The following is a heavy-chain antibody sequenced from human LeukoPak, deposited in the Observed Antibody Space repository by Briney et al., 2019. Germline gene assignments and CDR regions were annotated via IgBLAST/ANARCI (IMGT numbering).Heavy chain of an antibody. CDR2: VYTGGTT. V-gene: IGHV3-53*01. CDR1: GFTVTSNY. Sequence: GGSLRLSCAASGFTVTSNYMSWVRQAPGKGLEWLSIVYTGGTTYYANSVKGRFTISRDNSRNTLYLQMNSLRAEDTAVYYCGREWAVDFWGQGTLVTVSS. CDR3: GREWAVDF. J-gene: IGHJ4*02.